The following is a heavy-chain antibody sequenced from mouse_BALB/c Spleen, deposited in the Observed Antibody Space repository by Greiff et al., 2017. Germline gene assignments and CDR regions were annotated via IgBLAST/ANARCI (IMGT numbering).Heavy chain of an antibody. CDR3: ARLIYYYGSSYFDY. Sequence: EVKLMESGPGLVKPSQSLSLTCTVTGYSITSDYAWNWIRQFPGNKLEWMGYISYSGSTSYNPSLKSRISITRDTSKNQFFLQLNSVTTEDTATYYCARLIYYYGSSYFDYWGQGTTLTVSS. CDR2: ISYSGST. V-gene: IGHV3-2*02. J-gene: IGHJ2*01. D-gene: IGHD1-1*01. CDR1: GYSITSDYA.